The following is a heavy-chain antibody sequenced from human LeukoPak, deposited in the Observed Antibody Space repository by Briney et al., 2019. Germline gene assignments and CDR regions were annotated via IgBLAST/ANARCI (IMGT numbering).Heavy chain of an antibody. CDR1: GYTFTGYY. Sequence: ASVKVSCKASGYTFTGYYMHWVRQAPGQGLEWMGWISPNSGGTNYAQKFQGRVTMTRDTSISTAYMELSRLRSDDTAVYYCARVMRDLWSGYNQFLDYWGQGTLVTVSS. CDR2: ISPNSGGT. D-gene: IGHD3-3*01. J-gene: IGHJ4*02. V-gene: IGHV1-2*02. CDR3: ARVMRDLWSGYNQFLDY.